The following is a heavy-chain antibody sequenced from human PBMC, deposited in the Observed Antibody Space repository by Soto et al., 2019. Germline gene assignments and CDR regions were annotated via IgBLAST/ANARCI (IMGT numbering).Heavy chain of an antibody. Sequence: EVQLLESGGGLVQPGGSLRLSCAASGFTFSSYAMSWVRQAPGKGLEWVSAISGSGGSTYYADSVKGRFTISRDNSKNTLYLQMNSLRAEETAVYYCAKDGRMVVVAATDYTEYFQHWGQGTLVTVSS. J-gene: IGHJ1*01. CDR1: GFTFSSYA. CDR3: AKDGRMVVVAATDYTEYFQH. D-gene: IGHD2-15*01. CDR2: ISGSGGST. V-gene: IGHV3-23*01.